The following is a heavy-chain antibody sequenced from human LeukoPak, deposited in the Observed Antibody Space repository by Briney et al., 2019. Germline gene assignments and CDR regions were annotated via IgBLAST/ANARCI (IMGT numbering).Heavy chain of an antibody. Sequence: SETLSLTCAVYGGSFSGYYWSWIRQPPGKGLEWIGEINHSGSTNYNPSLKSRVTISVDTSKNQFSLKLSSVTAADTAVYYCAGRYYDILTGYLYTDYWGQGTLVTVSS. CDR3: AGRYYDILTGYLYTDY. J-gene: IGHJ4*02. V-gene: IGHV4-34*01. CDR2: INHSGST. D-gene: IGHD3-9*01. CDR1: GGSFSGYY.